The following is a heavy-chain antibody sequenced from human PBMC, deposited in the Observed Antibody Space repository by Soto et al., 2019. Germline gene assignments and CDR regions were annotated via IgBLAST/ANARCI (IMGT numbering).Heavy chain of an antibody. CDR1: GFTFSTYA. CDR2: IGGNGATT. J-gene: IGHJ4*02. D-gene: IGHD5-12*01. CDR3: AKTLYGGCDY. Sequence: EVQLLDSGGGLVQPGGSLRLSCIASGFTFSTYAMSWVRQAPGKGLEWVSGIGGNGATTRYADSVKGRFTISRDNSKNTLYLQMNNLRVEDTAVYYCAKTLYGGCDYWGRGTLVTVSS. V-gene: IGHV3-23*01.